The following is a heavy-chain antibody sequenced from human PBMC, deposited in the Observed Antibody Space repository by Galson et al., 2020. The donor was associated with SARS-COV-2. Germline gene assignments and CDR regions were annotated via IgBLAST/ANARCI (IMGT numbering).Heavy chain of an antibody. Sequence: ASVKVSCKVSGYTLTELSMHWVRQAPGKGLEWMGGFDPEDGETIYAQKFQGRVTMTEDTSTDTAYMELSSLRSEDTAVYYCATEKPCIAAAGNWFDPWGQGTLVTVSS. CDR2: FDPEDGET. V-gene: IGHV1-24*01. D-gene: IGHD6-13*01. CDR1: GYTLTELS. J-gene: IGHJ5*02. CDR3: ATEKPCIAAAGNWFDP.